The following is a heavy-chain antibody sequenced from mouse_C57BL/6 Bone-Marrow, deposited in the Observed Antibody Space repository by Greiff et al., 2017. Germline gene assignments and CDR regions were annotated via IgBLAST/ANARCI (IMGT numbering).Heavy chain of an antibody. CDR1: GYTFTSYW. CDR3: ARWGGTTVVPLYAMDY. J-gene: IGHJ4*01. D-gene: IGHD1-1*01. CDR2: INPSNGGT. Sequence: QVHVKQPGTELAKPGASVKLSCKASGYTFTSYWMHWVKQRPGQGLEWIGNINPSNGGTNYNEKFKSKATLTVDKSSSTAYMQLSSLTSEDSAVYYCARWGGTTVVPLYAMDYWGQGTSVTVSS. V-gene: IGHV1-53*01.